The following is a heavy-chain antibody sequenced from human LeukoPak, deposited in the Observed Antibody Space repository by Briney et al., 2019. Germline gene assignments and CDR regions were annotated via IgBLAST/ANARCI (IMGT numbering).Heavy chain of an antibody. Sequence: PSETLSLTCTVSGGSISSSSYYWGWIRQPPGKGLEWIGSIYYSGSTYYNPSLKSRVTISVDTSKNQFSLKLSSVTAADTAVYYCATSVGGGRDYDFWSGYYLRDEIWGQGTMVTVSS. D-gene: IGHD3-3*01. V-gene: IGHV4-39*07. J-gene: IGHJ3*02. CDR2: IYYSGST. CDR3: ATSVGGGRDYDFWSGYYLRDEI. CDR1: GGSISSSSYY.